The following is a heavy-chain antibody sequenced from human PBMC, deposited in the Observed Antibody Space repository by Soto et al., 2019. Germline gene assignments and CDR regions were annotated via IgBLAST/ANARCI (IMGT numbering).Heavy chain of an antibody. CDR1: KFTFASYV. Sequence: QVQLVESGGGVVQPERSQRLSCTASKFTFASYVMQWVRQAPGEGLAWVAPISFDGTNKSDADSVKGRFTISRDNSNNKMYLQMNSLRSQETYVYYCDREMSPMIMGRMSAMDVCAQGTTVTVS. CDR3: DREMSPMIMGRMSAMDV. D-gene: IGHD3-22*01. CDR2: ISFDGTNK. J-gene: IGHJ6*02. V-gene: IGHV3-30*04.